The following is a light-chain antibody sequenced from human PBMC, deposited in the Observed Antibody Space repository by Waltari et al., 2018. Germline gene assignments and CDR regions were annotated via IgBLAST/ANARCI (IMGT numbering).Light chain of an antibody. J-gene: IGLJ3*02. Sequence: QSVLAQPPSASETPGQRVTISCSGSSSHIGSNYIDWYQQLPGTAPKLLIYRSHERPSGVPERFSGSKSGTSASLAISGLRSEDEADYYCATWDDSLTAWVFGGGTKVTVV. CDR1: SSHIGSNY. CDR2: RSH. V-gene: IGLV1-47*01. CDR3: ATWDDSLTAWV.